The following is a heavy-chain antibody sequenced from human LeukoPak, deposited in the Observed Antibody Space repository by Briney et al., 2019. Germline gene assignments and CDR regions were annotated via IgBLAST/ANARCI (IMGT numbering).Heavy chain of an antibody. CDR1: GGSISSYY. V-gene: IGHV4-59*01. Sequence: SETLSLTCTVSGGSISSYYWSWLRPPPGKGLEWIGYIYYSGSTNYNPSLKSRVTISVDTSKNQFSLKLSSVTAADTAVYYCARDLRGFDPWGQGTLVTVSS. CDR2: IYYSGST. J-gene: IGHJ5*02. CDR3: ARDLRGFDP.